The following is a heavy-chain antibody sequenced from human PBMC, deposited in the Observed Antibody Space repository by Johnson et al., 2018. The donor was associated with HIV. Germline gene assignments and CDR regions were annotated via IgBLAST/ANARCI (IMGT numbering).Heavy chain of an antibody. Sequence: EVQVVESGGGVVQPGGSLRLSCAASGFTVSSNYMSWVRQAPGKGLEWVSGINWNGGNRGYADSVKGQFIISRDNGKNSLYLQMNSLRAEDTALYYCARGVGATTVAAFDIWGQGTMVTVSS. D-gene: IGHD1-26*01. CDR2: INWNGGNR. V-gene: IGHV3-20*04. CDR1: GFTVSSNY. CDR3: ARGVGATTVAAFDI. J-gene: IGHJ3*02.